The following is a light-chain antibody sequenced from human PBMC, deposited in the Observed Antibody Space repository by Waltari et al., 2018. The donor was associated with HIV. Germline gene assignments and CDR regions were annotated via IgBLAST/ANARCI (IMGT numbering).Light chain of an antibody. CDR2: EVS. CDR3: SSYTSTTTVI. V-gene: IGLV2-14*01. Sequence: QSALTQPASVSGAPGQSITISCTGTSSDVGSYDYVSWYQQHPGKAPQLMIFEVSHRPSGVSDRFSGSKSGNTASLTISGLLAGDEADYYCSSYTSTTTVIFGGGTKVTVL. J-gene: IGLJ2*01. CDR1: SSDVGSYDY.